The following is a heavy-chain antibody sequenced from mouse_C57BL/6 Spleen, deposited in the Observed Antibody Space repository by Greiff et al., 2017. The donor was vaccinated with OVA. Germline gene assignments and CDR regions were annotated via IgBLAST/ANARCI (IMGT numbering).Heavy chain of an antibody. V-gene: IGHV1-15*01. D-gene: IGHD2-1*01. CDR2: IDPETGGT. Sequence: QVQLQQSGAELVRPGASVTLSCKASGYTFTDYEMHWVKQTPVHGLEWIGAIDPETGGTAYNQKFKGKAILTADKSSSTAYMELRSLTSEDSAVYYCTRWDSYGNYRNAMDYWGQGTSVTVSS. CDR1: GYTFTDYE. CDR3: TRWDSYGNYRNAMDY. J-gene: IGHJ4*01.